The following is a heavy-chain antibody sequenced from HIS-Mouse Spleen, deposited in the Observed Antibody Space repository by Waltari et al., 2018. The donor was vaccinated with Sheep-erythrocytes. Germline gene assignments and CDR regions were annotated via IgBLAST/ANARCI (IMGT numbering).Heavy chain of an antibody. J-gene: IGHJ3*02. V-gene: IGHV3-21*01. D-gene: IGHD6-6*01. CDR3: ARDSTSDAFDI. CDR1: GFTFSSYS. CDR2: ISSSSSYI. Sequence: EVQLVESGGGLVQPGGSLRLSCAASGFTFSSYSLNWVRQAPGKGLEWGSSISSSSSYIYYADSVKGRFTISRDNAKNSLYLQMNSLRAEDTAVYYCARDSTSDAFDIWGQGTMVTVSS.